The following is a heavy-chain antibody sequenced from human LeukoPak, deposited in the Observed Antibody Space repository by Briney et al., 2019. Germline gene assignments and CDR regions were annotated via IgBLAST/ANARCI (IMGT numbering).Heavy chain of an antibody. CDR1: GFTFSSYW. D-gene: IGHD3-22*01. CDR2: IKQDGSEK. V-gene: IGHV3-7*01. CDR3: ARDGPYYYDSSGYSFDY. J-gene: IGHJ4*02. Sequence: PGGSLRLSCAASGFTFSSYWMSWVRQAPGKGLEWVANIKQDGSEKYYVDSVKGRFTISRDNAKNSLYLLMNSLRAEDTAVYYCARDGPYYYDSSGYSFDYWGQGTLVTVST.